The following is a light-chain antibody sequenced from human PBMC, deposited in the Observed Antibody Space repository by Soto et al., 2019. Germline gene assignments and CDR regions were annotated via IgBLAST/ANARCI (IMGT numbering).Light chain of an antibody. CDR2: EVS. CDR3: TSYTSTSTLV. J-gene: IGLJ3*02. Sequence: QAVLTQPASVSGSPGQSITISCTGTSSDVGGYNYVSWYQQHPGKAPKLMIYEVSNRPSGVSNRFSGSKSGNTASLTISGLQDDDEADYYCTSYTSTSTLVFGGGTQLTVL. CDR1: SSDVGGYNY. V-gene: IGLV2-14*01.